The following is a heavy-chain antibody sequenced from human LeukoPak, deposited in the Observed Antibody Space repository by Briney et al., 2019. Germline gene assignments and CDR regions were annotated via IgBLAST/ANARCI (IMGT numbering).Heavy chain of an antibody. Sequence: PGGSLRLSCAASGFTFSDYYMTWIRQTPGKGPEWVSYISISGTTTFYVDSVKGRFTISRDNTKNSLYLQMNSLRAEDTAMYYCARGTMASDFWGQGTLVTVSS. CDR2: ISISGTTT. J-gene: IGHJ4*02. D-gene: IGHD3-10*01. CDR3: ARGTMASDF. CDR1: GFTFSDYY. V-gene: IGHV3-11*01.